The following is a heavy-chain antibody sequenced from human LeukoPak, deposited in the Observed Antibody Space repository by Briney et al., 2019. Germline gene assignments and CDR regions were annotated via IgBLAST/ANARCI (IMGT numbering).Heavy chain of an antibody. V-gene: IGHV4-59*08. D-gene: IGHD4-17*01. Sequence: SETLSLTCTVSGASLNNYYWNWVRQPPGKELEWIVNVDYSGNTRHNPSLKSRDTISLDISKNHFSLRLSSVTAADTAVYYCAMQVGIYGDYNNWFDPWGQGARVTVSS. CDR1: GASLNNYY. CDR2: VDYSGNT. J-gene: IGHJ5*02. CDR3: AMQVGIYGDYNNWFDP.